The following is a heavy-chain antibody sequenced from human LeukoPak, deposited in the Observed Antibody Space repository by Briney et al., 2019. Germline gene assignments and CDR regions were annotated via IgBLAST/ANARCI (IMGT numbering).Heavy chain of an antibody. CDR1: GFTFSSYW. V-gene: IGHV3-74*03. Sequence: GGSLRLSCAASGFTFSSYWMHWVRQAPGQGLVWVSRVNGAGTTTTYADSVQGRFTISRDNAKNTLYLQMNSLRAEDTAVYYCARDKYGGNSNAFDIWGQGTLVTVSS. CDR2: VNGAGTTT. D-gene: IGHD4-23*01. CDR3: ARDKYGGNSNAFDI. J-gene: IGHJ3*02.